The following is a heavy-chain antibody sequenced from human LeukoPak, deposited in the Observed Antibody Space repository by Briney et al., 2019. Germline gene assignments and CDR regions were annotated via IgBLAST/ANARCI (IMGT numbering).Heavy chain of an antibody. D-gene: IGHD6-6*01. Sequence: GASVKVSCKTSGYIFSMSWMHWVRQAPGQGLEWMGIIDPSRGSTNYAQKFQGRVTMTGDVSTDTVHMELSGLAPEDTGIYFCARDFARRGIVAARLLPLIHYHDFRMDVWGTGTSVTVSS. CDR2: IDPSRGST. CDR1: GYIFSMSW. J-gene: IGHJ6*03. CDR3: ARDFARRGIVAARLLPLIHYHDFRMDV. V-gene: IGHV1-46*01.